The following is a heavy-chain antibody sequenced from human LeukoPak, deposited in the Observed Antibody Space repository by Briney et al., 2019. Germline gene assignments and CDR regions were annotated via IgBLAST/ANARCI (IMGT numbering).Heavy chain of an antibody. CDR1: GGTFSSYA. CDR3: ARGDYSNYPAPREYYYYGMDV. J-gene: IGHJ6*02. D-gene: IGHD4-11*01. V-gene: IGHV1-69*04. CDR2: IIPILGIA. Sequence: EASVMASCKASGGTFSSYAISWVRQAPGHGLEWMGRIIPILGIANYAQKFQGRVTITADKSTSTAYMELSSLRSEDTAVYYCARGDYSNYPAPREYYYYGMDVCGQGTTVTVSS.